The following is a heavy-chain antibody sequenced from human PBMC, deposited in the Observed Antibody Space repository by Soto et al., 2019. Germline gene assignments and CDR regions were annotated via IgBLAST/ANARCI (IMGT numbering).Heavy chain of an antibody. Sequence: PSETLSLTCTVSNGSISTNGHYWTWIRQRPGKGLEWIAYIYYTGNSYYNPSLKSRLTISIDTSKNQFSLTLRSVTAADTAVYYCAREQWGFDSWGQGTLVTVSS. CDR1: NGSISTNGHY. CDR2: IYYTGNS. D-gene: IGHD6-19*01. V-gene: IGHV4-31*03. J-gene: IGHJ4*02. CDR3: AREQWGFDS.